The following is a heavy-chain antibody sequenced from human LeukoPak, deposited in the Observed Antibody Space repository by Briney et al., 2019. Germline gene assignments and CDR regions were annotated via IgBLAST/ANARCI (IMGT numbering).Heavy chain of an antibody. V-gene: IGHV1-8*02. CDR3: ARGAWYNSAYTALHYFDY. CDR1: GYTFTSYG. D-gene: IGHD6-19*01. Sequence: VASVKLSCKASGYTFTSYGISWVRQATGQGLEWMGWMNPNNGNAGYAQKFQDKVTMTRDTSISTAYMELSSLRSEDTAIYYCARGAWYNSAYTALHYFDYWGQGTLVSVSS. J-gene: IGHJ4*02. CDR2: MNPNNGNA.